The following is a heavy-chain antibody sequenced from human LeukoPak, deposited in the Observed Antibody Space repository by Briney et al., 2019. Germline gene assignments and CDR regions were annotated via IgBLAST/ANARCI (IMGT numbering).Heavy chain of an antibody. D-gene: IGHD6-6*01. CDR1: GGSISDYY. CDR3: ARHDRDYTTSSGTIDY. V-gene: IGHV4-59*08. Sequence: SETLSLTCTVSGGSISDYYWSRIRQPPGKGLEWIGFIYYRGRTNYNPSLKSRVTISVDTSKNQFSLQLTSVTAADTAVYYCARHDRDYTTSSGTIDYWGQGTLVTVSS. CDR2: IYYRGRT. J-gene: IGHJ4*02.